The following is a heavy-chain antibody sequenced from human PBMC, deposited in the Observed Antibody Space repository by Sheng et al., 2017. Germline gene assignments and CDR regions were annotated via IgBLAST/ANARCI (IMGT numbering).Heavy chain of an antibody. CDR2: ISYDGSNK. J-gene: IGHJ4*02. D-gene: IGHD1-1*01. Sequence: QVQLVESGGGVVQPGRSLRLSCAASGFTFSSYAMHWVRQAPGKGLEWVAVISYDGSNKYYADSVKGRFTISRDNSKNTLYLQMNSLRAEDTAVYYCARSLERWLQLEAAFDYWGQGTLVTVSS. CDR1: GFTFSSYA. V-gene: IGHV3-30*04. CDR3: ARSLERWLQLEAAFDY.